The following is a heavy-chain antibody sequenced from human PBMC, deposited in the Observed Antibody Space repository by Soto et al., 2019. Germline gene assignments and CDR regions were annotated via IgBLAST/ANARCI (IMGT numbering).Heavy chain of an antibody. CDR2: IWYDGSNK. V-gene: IGHV3-33*01. D-gene: IGHD2-2*01. CDR1: GFTFSSYG. Sequence: QVQLVESGGGVVQPGRSLRLSCAASGFTFSSYGMHWVRQAPGKGLEWVAVIWYDGSNKYYADSVKGRFTISRDNSKNTLYLQMNSLRAEDTAVYYCARVHTRHCSSTSCYYYFDYWGQGTLVTVSS. J-gene: IGHJ4*02. CDR3: ARVHTRHCSSTSCYYYFDY.